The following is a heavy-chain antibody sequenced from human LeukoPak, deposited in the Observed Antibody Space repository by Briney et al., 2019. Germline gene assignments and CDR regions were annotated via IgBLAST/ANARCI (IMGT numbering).Heavy chain of an antibody. J-gene: IGHJ4*02. CDR2: IYSTGST. V-gene: IGHV4-4*07. CDR3: ARGIADPYSFDS. Sequence: SETLSLTCTVSGGSINFYYWSWIRQPAGKGPEWIGRIYSTGSTNYSPSLKSRVTMSVDKSKNQFSLNLSSVTAADTAVYYCARGIADPYSFDSWGQGTLITVSS. D-gene: IGHD6-13*01. CDR1: GGSINFYY.